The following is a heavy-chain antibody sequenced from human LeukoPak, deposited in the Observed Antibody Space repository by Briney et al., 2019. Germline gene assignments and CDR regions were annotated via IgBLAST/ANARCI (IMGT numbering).Heavy chain of an antibody. CDR3: ARGPYSYDSSGAFDI. CDR2: ISTSSSYI. J-gene: IGHJ3*02. D-gene: IGHD3-22*01. CDR1: GFTFSTYY. Sequence: GGSLRLSCAASGFTFSTYYMNWVRQAPGKGLEWVSSISTSSSYIYYADAVKGRFTISRDNAKNSLYLQINSLRAEDTAVYFCARGPYSYDSSGAFDIWGQGTMVTVSS. V-gene: IGHV3-21*04.